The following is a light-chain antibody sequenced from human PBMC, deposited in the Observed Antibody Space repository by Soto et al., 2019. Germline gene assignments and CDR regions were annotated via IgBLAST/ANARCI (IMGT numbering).Light chain of an antibody. CDR2: EVS. Sequence: QSALTQPASGSGSPGQSITISCTGTSSDVGGYNYVSWYQQHPGTAPKLIIYEVSNRPSGVSNRFSGSKSGNTASLTISGLQAEVEADYYCSSYTSSSTLGVFGGGTKVTVL. J-gene: IGLJ2*01. V-gene: IGLV2-14*01. CDR1: SSDVGGYNY. CDR3: SSYTSSSTLGV.